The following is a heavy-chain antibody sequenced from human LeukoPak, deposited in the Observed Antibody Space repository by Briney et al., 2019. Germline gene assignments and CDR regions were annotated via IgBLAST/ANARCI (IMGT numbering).Heavy chain of an antibody. J-gene: IGHJ3*02. CDR2: ISWDGGST. D-gene: IGHD1-26*01. Sequence: GGSLRLSYAASGFTFDDYAMHWVRQAPGKGLEWVSLISWDGGSTYYADSVKGRFTISRGNSKNSLYLQMNSLRAEDTALYYCAKDAISGSYRLTDAFDIWGQGTMVTVSS. V-gene: IGHV3-43D*03. CDR1: GFTFDDYA. CDR3: AKDAISGSYRLTDAFDI.